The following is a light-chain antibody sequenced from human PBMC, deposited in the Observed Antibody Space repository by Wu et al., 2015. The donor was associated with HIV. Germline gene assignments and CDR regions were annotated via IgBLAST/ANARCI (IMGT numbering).Light chain of an antibody. J-gene: IGKJ3*01. Sequence: EIVLTQSPGTLSLSPGERATLSCRASQSVSSSYLAWYQQKPGQAPRLLIYGASSRATGIPDRFSGGGSGTDFTLTIIRLEPEDFAVYYCQQYGNSPTFGPGTKVDIK. CDR2: GAS. V-gene: IGKV3-20*01. CDR1: QSVSSSY. CDR3: QQYGNSPT.